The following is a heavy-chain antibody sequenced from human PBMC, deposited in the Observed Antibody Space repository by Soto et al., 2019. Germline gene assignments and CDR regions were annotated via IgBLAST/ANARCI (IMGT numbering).Heavy chain of an antibody. D-gene: IGHD3-22*01. CDR3: TRDRTSSGYYCDY. V-gene: IGHV3-49*04. CDR1: GFTFGDYA. CDR2: IRSKAYGGTT. J-gene: IGHJ4*02. Sequence: SLRLSCTASGFTFGDYAMSWVRQAPGRGMEWVGFIRSKAYGGTTEYAASVKGRFTISRDDSKSIAYLQMNSLKTEDTAVYYCTRDRTSSGYYCDYWGQGTLVTVSS.